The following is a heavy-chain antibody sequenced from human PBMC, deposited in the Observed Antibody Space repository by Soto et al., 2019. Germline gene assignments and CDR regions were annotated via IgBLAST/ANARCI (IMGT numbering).Heavy chain of an antibody. J-gene: IGHJ4*02. CDR3: ARTTAVPNSLRSRYFFDY. Sequence: SETLSLTCSVSGGSVSDKTYYWSWIRQPPGKRLEWIGYVYYSGTTNYNPSLKSRVTISADLSQNKFSLRLSSLTTAETALYYCARTTAVPNSLRSRYFFDYWGQGNLVTVAS. CDR1: GGSVSDKTYY. CDR2: VYYSGTT. D-gene: IGHD4-17*01. V-gene: IGHV4-61*01.